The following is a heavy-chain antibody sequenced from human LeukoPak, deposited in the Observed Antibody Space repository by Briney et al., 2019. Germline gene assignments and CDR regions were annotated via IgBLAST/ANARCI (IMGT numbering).Heavy chain of an antibody. D-gene: IGHD1-26*01. CDR2: IYYSGST. Sequence: SETLSLTCTVSGGSISSSSYYWGWIRQPPGKGLEWIGSIYYSGSTYYNPSLKSRVTISVDTSKNQFSLKLSSVTAADTAVYYCARHGGSYWKYYFDYWGQGTLVTVPS. CDR3: ARHGGSYWKYYFDY. CDR1: GGSISSSSYY. J-gene: IGHJ4*02. V-gene: IGHV4-39*01.